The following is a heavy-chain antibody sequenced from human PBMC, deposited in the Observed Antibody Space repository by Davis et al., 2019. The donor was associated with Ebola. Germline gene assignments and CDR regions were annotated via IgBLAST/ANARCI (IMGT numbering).Heavy chain of an antibody. CDR3: AIWGSGPRDYIEI. D-gene: IGHD3-16*01. CDR1: GDSVSSGAYY. J-gene: IGHJ6*03. CDR2: IYYSGST. V-gene: IGHV4-61*08. Sequence: SETLSLTCTVSGDSVSSGAYYWSWIRQPPGKGLEWIGYIYYSGSTNYNPSLKSRVTISVDTSKNQFSLKLGSLTAADTAVYYCAIWGSGPRDYIEIWGKGTTVTVSS.